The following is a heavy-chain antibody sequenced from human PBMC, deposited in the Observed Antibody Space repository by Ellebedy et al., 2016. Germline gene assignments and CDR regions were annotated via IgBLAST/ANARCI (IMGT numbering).Heavy chain of an antibody. CDR2: IIPILGIA. CDR1: GGTFSSYA. CDR3: ARDAEYCSSTSCDLNWFNP. V-gene: IGHV1-69*04. Sequence: SVKVSXXASGGTFSSYAISWVRQAPGQGLEWMGRIIPILGIANYAQKFQGRVTMTTDTSTSTVYMELSSLRSEDTAVYYCARDAEYCSSTSCDLNWFNPWGQGTLVTVSS. D-gene: IGHD2-2*01. J-gene: IGHJ5*02.